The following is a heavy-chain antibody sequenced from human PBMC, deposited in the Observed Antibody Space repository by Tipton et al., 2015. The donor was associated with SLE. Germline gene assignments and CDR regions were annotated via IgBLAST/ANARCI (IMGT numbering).Heavy chain of an antibody. V-gene: IGHV3-74*01. CDR2: INPDGSST. J-gene: IGHJ4*02. CDR3: ARAGDTAFDY. D-gene: IGHD5-18*01. Sequence: SLRLSCAASGFTFSSYWMHWVRQAPGKGLVWVSRINPDGSSTSYADSVKGRFTISRDNAKNTLYLQMNSLRAEDTAVYYCARAGDTAFDYWGQGTLVTVSS. CDR1: GFTFSSYW.